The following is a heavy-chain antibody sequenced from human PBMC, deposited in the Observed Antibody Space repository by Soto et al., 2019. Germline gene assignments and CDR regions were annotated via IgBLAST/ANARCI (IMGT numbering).Heavy chain of an antibody. CDR3: ATAPPLSTSRAYFDH. V-gene: IGHV1-69*06. CDR2: IIPIFGTA. CDR1: GGTFSTYA. J-gene: IGHJ4*02. D-gene: IGHD2-2*01. Sequence: QVQLVQSGTEVKKPGSSVKVSCKASGGTFSTYAISWVRQAPGQGLEWMGGIIPIFGTANYAQKFQGRVMITADKPTSTAYMGLSSLRAEDTAVYYCATAPPLSTSRAYFDHWGQGNLVTVSS.